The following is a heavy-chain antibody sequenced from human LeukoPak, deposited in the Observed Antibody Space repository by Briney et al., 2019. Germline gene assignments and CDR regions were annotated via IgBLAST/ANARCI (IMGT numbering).Heavy chain of an antibody. CDR1: GFTFSDYY. V-gene: IGHV3-11*04. CDR3: ARGLNRFSSSWYRLAY. Sequence: GGSLRHSCSASGFTFSDYYMSWIRQAPGKGLEWVSYISSSGSTIYYADSVKGRFTICRDNAKNSPYLQMNSLRVEDTAVYYCARGLNRFSSSWYRLAYWGQGTLVTVSS. CDR2: ISSSGSTI. J-gene: IGHJ4*02. D-gene: IGHD6-13*01.